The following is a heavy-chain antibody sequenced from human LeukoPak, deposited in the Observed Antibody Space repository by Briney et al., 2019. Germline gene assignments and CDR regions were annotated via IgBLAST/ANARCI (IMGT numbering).Heavy chain of an antibody. CDR2: IYHSGST. J-gene: IGHJ4*02. V-gene: IGHV4-38-2*01. CDR1: GYSISSGYY. Sequence: SETLFLTCAVSGYSISSGYYWGWIRQPPGKGLEWIGSIYHSGSTYYNPSLKSRVTISVDTSKNQFSLKLSSVTAADTAVYYCARAVYYYDEFDYWGQGTLVTVSS. CDR3: ARAVYYYDEFDY. D-gene: IGHD3-22*01.